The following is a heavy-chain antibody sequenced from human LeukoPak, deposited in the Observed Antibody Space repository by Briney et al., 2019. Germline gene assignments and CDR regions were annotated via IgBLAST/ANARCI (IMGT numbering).Heavy chain of an antibody. V-gene: IGHV3-23*01. CDR1: GFTFDDYA. J-gene: IGHJ4*02. D-gene: IGHD1-14*01. CDR2: MSGGGGST. Sequence: GGSLRLSCAASGFTFDDYAMHWVRQAPGKGLEWVSAMSGGGGSTFYADSVKGRFTISRDNSKNTLYLQMNSLRAEDTAVYYCAKNLPGNLIDYWGQGTLVTVSS. CDR3: AKNLPGNLIDY.